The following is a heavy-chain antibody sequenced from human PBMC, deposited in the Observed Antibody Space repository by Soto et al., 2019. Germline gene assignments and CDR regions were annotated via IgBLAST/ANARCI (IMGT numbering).Heavy chain of an antibody. Sequence: SETLSLTCTVSGGSISSYYWSWIRQPPGKGLEWIGYIYYSGSTNYNPSLKSRVTISVDTSKNQFSLKLSSVTAADTAVYYCARLTPDYGDRGYFDYWGQGTLVTVSS. D-gene: IGHD4-17*01. V-gene: IGHV4-59*08. CDR3: ARLTPDYGDRGYFDY. CDR2: IYYSGST. CDR1: GGSISSYY. J-gene: IGHJ4*02.